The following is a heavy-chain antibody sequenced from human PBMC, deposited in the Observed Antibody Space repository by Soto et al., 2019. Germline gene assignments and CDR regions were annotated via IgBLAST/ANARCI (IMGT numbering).Heavy chain of an antibody. Sequence: PSETLSLTCAVHGGSFRGYYWSWIRQPPGKGLEWIGEINHSGGTNYNPSLKSRVSISVDASKNQFSLQLTSVTAADTAVYYCARLWTSKEGSSWGQGTLVTVPS. CDR3: ARLWTSKEGSS. CDR2: INHSGGT. CDR1: GGSFRGYY. J-gene: IGHJ4*02. D-gene: IGHD2-21*01. V-gene: IGHV4-34*01.